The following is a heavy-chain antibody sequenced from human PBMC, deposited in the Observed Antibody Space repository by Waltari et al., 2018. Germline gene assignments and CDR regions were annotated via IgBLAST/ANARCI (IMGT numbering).Heavy chain of an antibody. Sequence: QVHLQQWGAGLLKPSATLSLTCAVSGGSFTDFYCSWIRQSPTKGLEWIGEINRSGSTNYSPSLKSRVTMSVDTSKNQFSLNLSSITAADTAVYYCARGNILGSAWYQRKGSFDSWGQGTLVAVSS. CDR3: ARGNILGSAWYQRKGSFDS. D-gene: IGHD6-19*01. V-gene: IGHV4-34*02. CDR1: GGSFTDFY. CDR2: INRSGST. J-gene: IGHJ4*01.